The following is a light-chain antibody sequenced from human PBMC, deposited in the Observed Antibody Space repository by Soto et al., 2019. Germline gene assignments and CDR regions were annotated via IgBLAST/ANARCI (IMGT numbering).Light chain of an antibody. V-gene: IGLV2-14*01. CDR2: EVT. J-gene: IGLJ1*01. CDR1: SSDVGDYDH. Sequence: QSVLTQPASVSGSPGQSITISCTGTSSDVGDYDHVSWYQHHPGKAPKLIIFEVTNRPSGVSTRFSGSKSGNTASLTISGLRAEDEAEYYCSSYTSTIAYVFGTGTKVTVL. CDR3: SSYTSTIAYV.